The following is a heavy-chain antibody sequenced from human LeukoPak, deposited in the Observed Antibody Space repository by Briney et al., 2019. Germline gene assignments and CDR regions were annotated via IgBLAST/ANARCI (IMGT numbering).Heavy chain of an antibody. CDR3: ARERSGYCSSTSCYWAFWFDP. CDR2: IIPIFGTA. Sequence: SVKVSCKASGGTFSSYAISWVRQAPGQGLEWMGGIIPIFGTANYAQKFQGRVTITADKSTSTAYMGLSSLRSEDTAVYYCARERSGYCSSTSCYWAFWFDPWGQGTLVTVSS. J-gene: IGHJ5*02. CDR1: GGTFSSYA. D-gene: IGHD2-2*01. V-gene: IGHV1-69*06.